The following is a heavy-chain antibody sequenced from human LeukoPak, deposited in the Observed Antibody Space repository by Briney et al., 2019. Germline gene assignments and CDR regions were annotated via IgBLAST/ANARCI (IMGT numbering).Heavy chain of an antibody. V-gene: IGHV3-20*04. D-gene: IGHD2-21*01. CDR3: ARGRCDGDCWEGYFNY. CDR1: GFSLDDYG. CDR2: INRNGDRT. J-gene: IGHJ4*02. Sequence: GGSLRLSXAASGFSLDDYGMSWVRQAPGKGLEWVSDINRNGDRTAYADSVKGRFTISRDNAKNSLYLQINSLRVEDTAFYYCARGRCDGDCWEGYFNYWGQGTLVTVSS.